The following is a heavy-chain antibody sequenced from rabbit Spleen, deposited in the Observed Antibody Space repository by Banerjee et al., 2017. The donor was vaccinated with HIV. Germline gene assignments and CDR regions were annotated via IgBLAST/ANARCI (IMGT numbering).Heavy chain of an antibody. CDR3: ARVDRNLWHRINL. V-gene: IGHV1S45*01. CDR2: IYTGSSGTT. CDR1: GFSFSSYYH. D-gene: IGHD1-1*01. Sequence: QEQLVESGGGLVQPEGSLALTCTASGFSFSSYYHMCWVRQVPGKGLEWIACIYTGSSGTTYYASWAKGRFTITKASSTTVTLQMTSLTGADTATYFCARVDRNLWHRINLWGQGTLVTVS. J-gene: IGHJ4*01.